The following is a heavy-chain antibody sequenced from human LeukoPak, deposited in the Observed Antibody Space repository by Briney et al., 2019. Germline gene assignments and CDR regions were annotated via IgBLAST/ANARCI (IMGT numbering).Heavy chain of an antibody. CDR3: AKGVNIAVAGNDAFDI. Sequence: PGGSLRLSCAASGFTFDDYAMHWVRQAPGKGLEWVSGISWNSGSIGYADSVKGRFTISRDNAKNSLYLQMNSLRAEDTALYYCAKGVNIAVAGNDAFDIWGQGTMVTVSS. CDR1: GFTFDDYA. CDR2: ISWNSGSI. D-gene: IGHD6-19*01. J-gene: IGHJ3*02. V-gene: IGHV3-9*01.